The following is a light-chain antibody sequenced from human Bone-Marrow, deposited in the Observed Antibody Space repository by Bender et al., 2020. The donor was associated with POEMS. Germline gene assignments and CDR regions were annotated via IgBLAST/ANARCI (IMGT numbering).Light chain of an antibody. Sequence: QSVLTQPPSVSGAPGQRVTISCTGSSSNTGSGYDINWYQHLPGTAPKLLIYGYNNWPSGVSNRFSASKSGNTASLTISGLQAEDEADYYCSSYTTRSTPVFGTGTKVTVL. CDR3: SSYTTRSTPV. J-gene: IGLJ1*01. V-gene: IGLV1-40*01. CDR2: GYN. CDR1: SSNTGSGYD.